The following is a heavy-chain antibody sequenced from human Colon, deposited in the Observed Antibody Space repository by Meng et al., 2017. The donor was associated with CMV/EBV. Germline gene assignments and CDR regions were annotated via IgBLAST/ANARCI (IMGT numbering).Heavy chain of an antibody. CDR1: GGSISRSSDD. Sequence: TCTVSGGSISRSSDDWGWIRQPPGKGLNWIGSIYYSGSTYYNPALKSRVTISVDTSKNQFALKLSSVTAADTAVYYCARGGRSVWFDPWGQGTLVTVSS. J-gene: IGHJ5*02. V-gene: IGHV4-39*06. D-gene: IGHD2-15*01. CDR2: IYYSGST. CDR3: ARGGRSVWFDP.